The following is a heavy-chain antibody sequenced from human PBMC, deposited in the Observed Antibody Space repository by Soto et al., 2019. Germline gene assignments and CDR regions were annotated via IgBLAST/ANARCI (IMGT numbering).Heavy chain of an antibody. D-gene: IGHD2-15*01. J-gene: IGHJ6*02. V-gene: IGHV1-3*01. Sequence: QVQLVQSGAEVKKPGASVKVSCKASGYTFTSYAMHWVRQAPGQRLEWMGWINAGNGNTKYSQKFQGRVTITRDTSASTAYMELSSLRSEDTAVYYCARRWSRSYGMDVWGQGTTDTVSS. CDR2: INAGNGNT. CDR3: ARRWSRSYGMDV. CDR1: GYTFTSYA.